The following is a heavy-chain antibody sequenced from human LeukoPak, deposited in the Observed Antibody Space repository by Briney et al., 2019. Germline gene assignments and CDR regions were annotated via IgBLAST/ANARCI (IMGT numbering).Heavy chain of an antibody. J-gene: IGHJ4*02. CDR1: GFTFSSYA. Sequence: KSGGSLRLSCAASGFTFSSYAMSWVRQAPGKGLGWVSAISGSGGSTYYADSVKGRFTISRDNSKNTLYLQMNSLRAEDTAVYYCAKDRKRITIFGVVIISNPNSLDYWGQGTLVTVSS. CDR2: ISGSGGST. D-gene: IGHD3-3*01. V-gene: IGHV3-23*01. CDR3: AKDRKRITIFGVVIISNPNSLDY.